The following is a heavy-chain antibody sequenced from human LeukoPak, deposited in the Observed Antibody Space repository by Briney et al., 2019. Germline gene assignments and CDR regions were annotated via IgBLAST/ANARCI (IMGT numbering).Heavy chain of an antibody. CDR1: GFTFSSYA. D-gene: IGHD3-22*01. V-gene: IGHV3-23*01. J-gene: IGHJ4*02. CDR3: AKDTRYYYDKDY. CDR2: ISGSGGST. Sequence: GGSLRFSCAASGFTFSSYAMSWVRQAPGKGLEWVSAISGSGGSTYYADSVKGRFTISRDNSKNTLYLQMNSLRAEDTAVYYCAKDTRYYYDKDYWGQGTLVTVSS.